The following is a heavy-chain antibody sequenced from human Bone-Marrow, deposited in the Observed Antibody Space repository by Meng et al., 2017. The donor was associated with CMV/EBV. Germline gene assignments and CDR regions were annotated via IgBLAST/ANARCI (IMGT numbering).Heavy chain of an antibody. CDR1: GYTFTSYV. V-gene: IGHV1-18*01. J-gene: IGHJ3*02. Sequence: ASVKVSCKASGYTFTSYVISWLRQAPGQGLEWMGWISAYNGNTNHAQKLQGRVTMTTDTSTSTAYIELRSLRSDDTAVYYCPSSPSYHLRAAFDIWGQGTMVTVSS. CDR3: PSSPSYHLRAAFDI. D-gene: IGHD3-3*02. CDR2: ISAYNGNT.